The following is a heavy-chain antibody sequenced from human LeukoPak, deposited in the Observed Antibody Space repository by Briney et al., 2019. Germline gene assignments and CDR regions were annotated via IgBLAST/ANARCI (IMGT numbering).Heavy chain of an antibody. D-gene: IGHD5-12*01. Sequence: ASVKVSCKASGGTFSSYAISWVRQAPGHGLEWMGGIIPIFGTANYAQKFQGRVTITADESTSTAYMELSSLRSEDTAVYYCARWLRLVRGGYNWFDPWGQGTLVTVSS. CDR1: GGTFSSYA. CDR3: ARWLRLVRGGYNWFDP. J-gene: IGHJ5*02. CDR2: IIPIFGTA. V-gene: IGHV1-69*01.